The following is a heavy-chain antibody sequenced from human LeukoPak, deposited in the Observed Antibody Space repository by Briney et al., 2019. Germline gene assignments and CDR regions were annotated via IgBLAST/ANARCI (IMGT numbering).Heavy chain of an antibody. V-gene: IGHV4-34*01. CDR2: INHSGST. Sequence: SETLSLTCAVYGGSSSGYYWSWIRQPPGKGLEWIGEINHSGSTNYNPSLKSRVTISVDTSKNQFSLKLSSVTAADTAVYYCARVFGDPSGWLMNWFDPWGQGTLVTVSS. J-gene: IGHJ5*02. CDR1: GGSSSGYY. CDR3: ARVFGDPSGWLMNWFDP. D-gene: IGHD6-19*01.